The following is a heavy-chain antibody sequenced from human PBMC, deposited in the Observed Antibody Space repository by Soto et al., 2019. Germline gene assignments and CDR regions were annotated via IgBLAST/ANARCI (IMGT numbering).Heavy chain of an antibody. CDR1: GGSISSSSYY. V-gene: IGHV4-39*01. D-gene: IGHD6-13*01. CDR2: IYYSGST. J-gene: IGHJ4*02. Sequence: PSETLSLTCTVSGGSISSSSYYWGWIRQPPGKGLEWLGSIYYSGSTYYNPSLKSRVTISVDTAKNQVSLKLSSVTAADTAVYYCARRAEAAAGKVSFDYWGQGTLVTVSS. CDR3: ARRAEAAAGKVSFDY.